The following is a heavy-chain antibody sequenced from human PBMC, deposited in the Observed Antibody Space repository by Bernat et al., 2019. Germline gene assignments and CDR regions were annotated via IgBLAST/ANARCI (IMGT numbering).Heavy chain of an antibody. D-gene: IGHD3-22*01. V-gene: IGHV3-48*02. Sequence: EVQLVESGGGLVQPGGSLRLSCAASGFTFSSYSMNWVRQAPGKGLEWVSYISSSSSTIYYADSVKGRFTISRDNAKNSLYLQMNSLRDEDTAAYYCARTGRDSSGYYYFDYWGQGTLVTVSS. CDR1: GFTFSSYS. CDR2: ISSSSSTI. CDR3: ARTGRDSSGYYYFDY. J-gene: IGHJ4*02.